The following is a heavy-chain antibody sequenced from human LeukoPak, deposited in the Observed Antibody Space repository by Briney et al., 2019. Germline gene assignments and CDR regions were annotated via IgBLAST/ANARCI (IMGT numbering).Heavy chain of an antibody. CDR2: IRYDGSNK. V-gene: IGHV3-30*02. CDR1: GFTFSSYG. J-gene: IGHJ4*02. CDR3: AKSDYDFLTAASWDY. D-gene: IGHD3-9*01. Sequence: GGSLRLSCAASGFTFSSYGIHWVRQAPGTGLEWVAFIRYDGSNKYYTDSVKGRFTISRDNSKNTLYLQMNSLRAEDTAVYYCAKSDYDFLTAASWDYWGQGTLVTVSS.